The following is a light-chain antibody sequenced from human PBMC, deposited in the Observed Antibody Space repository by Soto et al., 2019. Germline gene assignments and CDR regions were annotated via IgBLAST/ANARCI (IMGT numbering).Light chain of an antibody. CDR1: EDIMNS. Sequence: DMEMTQSPSSLSASVGDRATLTCQANEDIMNSLHWYQQKPGKAPNLLIYDASNMDTGVPSRFSGSGCGTDFSFPISSLQPSDVATFYCQQYCDLPVTFGHGTKVDIK. J-gene: IGKJ3*01. CDR2: DAS. V-gene: IGKV1-33*01. CDR3: QQYCDLPVT.